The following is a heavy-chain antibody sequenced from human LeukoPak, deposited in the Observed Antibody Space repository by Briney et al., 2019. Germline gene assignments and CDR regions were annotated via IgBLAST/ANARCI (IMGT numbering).Heavy chain of an antibody. CDR3: ARGIAARPGWFDP. D-gene: IGHD6-6*01. V-gene: IGHV1-2*02. J-gene: IGHJ5*02. CDR1: GYTFTGYY. Sequence: GASVKVSCKASGYTFTGYYMHWVRQAPGQGLEWMGWINPNSGGTNYAQKFQGRVTMTRDTSISTAYMERSRLRSDDPDVYYCARGIAARPGWFDPWGQGTLVTVSS. CDR2: INPNSGGT.